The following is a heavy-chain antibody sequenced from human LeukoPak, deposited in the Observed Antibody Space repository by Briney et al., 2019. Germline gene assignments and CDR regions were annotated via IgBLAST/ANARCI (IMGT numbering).Heavy chain of an antibody. V-gene: IGHV4-30-4*01. CDR1: GGSISSGDYY. Sequence: PSETLSLTCTVSGGSISSGDYYWSWIRQPPGKGLEWIGYIYYSGSTYYSPSLKSRVTISVDTSKNQFSLKLSSVTAADTAVYYCARYCSSTSCSPGIYYFDYWGQGTLVTVSS. D-gene: IGHD2-2*01. J-gene: IGHJ4*02. CDR2: IYYSGST. CDR3: ARYCSSTSCSPGIYYFDY.